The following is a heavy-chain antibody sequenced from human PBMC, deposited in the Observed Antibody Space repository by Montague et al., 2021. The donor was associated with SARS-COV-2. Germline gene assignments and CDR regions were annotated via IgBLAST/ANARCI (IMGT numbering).Heavy chain of an antibody. D-gene: IGHD5/OR15-5a*01. CDR2: INYSGST. J-gene: IGHJ5*02. V-gene: IGHV4-34*01. CDR3: ARGKIPSTIRRARGWRGWFDP. Sequence: SETLSLTCAVYGGSFSGYYWNWIRQAPGKGLEWIGEINYSGSTNYNPSLESRVTMSMDTPKNQLSLRLNSVTAADTAVYYCARGKIPSTIRRARGWRGWFDPWGQGTLVSVSS. CDR1: GGSFSGYY.